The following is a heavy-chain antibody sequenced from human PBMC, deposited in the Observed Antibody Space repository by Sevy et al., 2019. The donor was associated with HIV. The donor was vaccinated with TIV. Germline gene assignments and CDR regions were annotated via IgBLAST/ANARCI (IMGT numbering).Heavy chain of an antibody. Sequence: GGSLRPSFAASGFTFSTYTMNWVRQAPGKGLEGVPYISSSSSTIYYANSVKGRFTISRDNAKNSLYLQMNSLRDEDTAVYYCARDRSGFWSGYYSFDYWGQGTLVTVSS. V-gene: IGHV3-48*02. D-gene: IGHD3-3*01. CDR2: ISSSSSTI. J-gene: IGHJ4*02. CDR3: ARDRSGFWSGYYSFDY. CDR1: GFTFSTYT.